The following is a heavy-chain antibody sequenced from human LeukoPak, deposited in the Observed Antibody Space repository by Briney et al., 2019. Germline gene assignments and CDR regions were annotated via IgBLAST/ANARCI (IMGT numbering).Heavy chain of an antibody. J-gene: IGHJ4*02. CDR1: GFTFSSYE. CDR2: ISSSGSTI. CDR3: ARAPVVPAATLYFDY. Sequence: GGSLRLSCAASGFTFSSYEMNWVRQAPGKGLEWVSYISSSGSTIYYADSVKGRFTISRDNAKNSLYLQMNSLRAEDTAVYYCARAPVVPAATLYFDYWGQGTLVTVSS. V-gene: IGHV3-48*03. D-gene: IGHD2-2*01.